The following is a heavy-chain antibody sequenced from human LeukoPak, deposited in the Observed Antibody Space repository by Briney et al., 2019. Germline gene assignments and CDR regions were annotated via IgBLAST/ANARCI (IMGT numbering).Heavy chain of an antibody. CDR3: ARDLMEWELLGLLRY. CDR1: GFTFSDYH. J-gene: IGHJ4*02. D-gene: IGHD1-26*01. Sequence: GGSLRLPCATSGFTFSDYHMSWIRQAPGKGLEWISYISGSGSSVYYADSMKGRFTISRDNAKNSLYLQMNSLRAADTAVYYCARDLMEWELLGLLRYWGQGTLVTVSS. V-gene: IGHV3-11*01. CDR2: ISGSGSSV.